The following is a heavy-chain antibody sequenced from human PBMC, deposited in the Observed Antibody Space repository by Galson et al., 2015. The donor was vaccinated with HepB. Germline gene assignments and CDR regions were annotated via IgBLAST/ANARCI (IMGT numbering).Heavy chain of an antibody. Sequence: SLRLSCAGSGFTFSRTGMTWVRQAPGKGLECVSAISMSGSGRDYVDSVRGRFTISRDNSNNMLYLQMNDLRAEDTAVYYCAKGTTSIDYWGQGTLATVSS. CDR1: GFTFSRTG. CDR2: ISMSGSGR. V-gene: IGHV3-23*01. CDR3: AKGTTSIDY. J-gene: IGHJ4*02. D-gene: IGHD1-1*01.